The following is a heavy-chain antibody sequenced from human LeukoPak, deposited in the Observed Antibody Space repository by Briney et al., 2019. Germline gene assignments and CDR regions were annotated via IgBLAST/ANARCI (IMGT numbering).Heavy chain of an antibody. Sequence: ASVKVSCKTSGYTFTGYYMHWVRQAPGQGLEWMGCINPNSGGTNYAQKFQGRVTMTSDTSTSTAYMELRSLRSDDTAVYYCARDRDVYNRVFDYWGQGTLVTVSS. V-gene: IGHV1-2*02. CDR3: ARDRDVYNRVFDY. D-gene: IGHD5-24*01. CDR2: INPNSGGT. J-gene: IGHJ4*02. CDR1: GYTFTGYY.